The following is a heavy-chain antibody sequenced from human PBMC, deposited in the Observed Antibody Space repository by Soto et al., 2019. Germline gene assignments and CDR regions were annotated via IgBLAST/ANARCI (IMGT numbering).Heavy chain of an antibody. D-gene: IGHD3-22*01. Sequence: SETLSLTCTVSGGSISSYYWSWIRQPPGKGLEWIGYIYYSGSTNYNPSLKSRFTISRDNSKNTLYLQMNSLRAEDTSVYYCAREYSLAVVAPGYWGQGILVTVSS. CDR1: GGSISSYY. J-gene: IGHJ4*02. V-gene: IGHV4-59*01. CDR3: AREYSLAVVAPGY. CDR2: IYYSGST.